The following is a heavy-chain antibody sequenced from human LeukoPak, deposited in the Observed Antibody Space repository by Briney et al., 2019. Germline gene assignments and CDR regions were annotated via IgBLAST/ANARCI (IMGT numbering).Heavy chain of an antibody. CDR1: GGSISSSSCY. Sequence: SETLSLTCTVSGGSISSSSCYWGWIRQPPGKGLEWIGSIYYSGSTYYNPSLKSRVTISVDTSKNHFSMKLSSVTAADTAVYYCADTVADYYYYYMDVWGKGTTVTVSS. J-gene: IGHJ6*03. V-gene: IGHV4-39*07. CDR2: IYYSGST. D-gene: IGHD4-23*01. CDR3: ADTVADYYYYYMDV.